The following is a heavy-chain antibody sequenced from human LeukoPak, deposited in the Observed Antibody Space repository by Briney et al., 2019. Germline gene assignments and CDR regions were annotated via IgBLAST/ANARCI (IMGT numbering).Heavy chain of an antibody. J-gene: IGHJ4*02. Sequence: GGSLRLSCAASGFTFNRSGMHWVRQAPGKGQEWVALIFYDGSNKYFADSVKGRFTISRDNSKSMLYLQMNSLRAEDTAVYYCAQTGDKYGSFEYWGQGTLVTVSS. CDR3: AQTGDKYGSFEY. D-gene: IGHD3-10*01. CDR2: IFYDGSNK. CDR1: GFTFNRSG. V-gene: IGHV3-33*01.